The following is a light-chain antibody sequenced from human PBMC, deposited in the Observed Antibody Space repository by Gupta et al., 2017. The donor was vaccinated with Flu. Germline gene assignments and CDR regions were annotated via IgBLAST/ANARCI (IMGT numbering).Light chain of an antibody. CDR1: QSISSY. Sequence: PSSLSASVGDRVTITCRASQSISSYVNWYQQKPGKAPKLRSYAASSLQSGVPSRVSGSGSGTDFTLTISSLQPEDFATYYCQQSYSTLRTFGQGTRMEIK. J-gene: IGKJ1*01. V-gene: IGKV1-39*01. CDR3: QQSYSTLRT. CDR2: AAS.